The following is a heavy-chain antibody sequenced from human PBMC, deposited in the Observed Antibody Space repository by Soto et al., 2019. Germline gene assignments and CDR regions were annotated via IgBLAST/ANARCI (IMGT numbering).Heavy chain of an antibody. CDR1: GYTFTGYY. D-gene: IGHD2-2*01. V-gene: IGHV1-2*02. CDR3: ARAEGHCSSTSCFYYYYGMDV. Sequence: ASVKVSCKASGYTFTGYYMHWVRQAPGQGLEWMGWINPNSGGTNYAQKFQGRVTMTRDTSISTAYMELSRLRSDDTTVYYCARAEGHCSSTSCFYYYYGMDVWGQGTTVTVS. CDR2: INPNSGGT. J-gene: IGHJ6*02.